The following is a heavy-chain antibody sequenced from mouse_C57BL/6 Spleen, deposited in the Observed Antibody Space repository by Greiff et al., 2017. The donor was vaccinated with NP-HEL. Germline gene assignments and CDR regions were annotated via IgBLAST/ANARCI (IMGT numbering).Heavy chain of an antibody. V-gene: IGHV14-2*01. D-gene: IGHD4-1*01. CDR2: IDPEDGET. J-gene: IGHJ2*01. CDR1: GFNIKDYY. CDR3: ARCRTGKENYFDY. Sequence: EVNVVESGAELVKPGASVKLSCTASGFNIKDYYMHWVKQRTEQGLEWIGRIDPEDGETKYAPKFQGKATITADTSSNTAYLQLSSLTSEDTAVYYCARCRTGKENYFDYWGQGTTLTVSS.